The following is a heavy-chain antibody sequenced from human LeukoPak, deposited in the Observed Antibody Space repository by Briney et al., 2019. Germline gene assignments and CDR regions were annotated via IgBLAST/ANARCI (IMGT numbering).Heavy chain of an antibody. J-gene: IGHJ3*02. D-gene: IGHD3-10*01. CDR3: ARDPRGDRAFDI. CDR1: GLRFSDYD. CDR2: ILSIGTTI. V-gene: IGHV3-11*01. Sequence: GGSLRLSCTAFGLRFSDYDITWIRQAPGKGLDWVSHILSIGTTIYHADSVKGRFTISRDNAKNSVFLQINSRRADDMALYYCARDPRGDRAFDIWGLGTMVTVSS.